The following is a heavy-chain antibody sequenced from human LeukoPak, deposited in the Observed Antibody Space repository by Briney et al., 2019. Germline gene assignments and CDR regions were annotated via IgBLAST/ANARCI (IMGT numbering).Heavy chain of an antibody. CDR2: IYTSGST. CDR1: GGSISSGSYY. Sequence: PSQTLSLTCTVSGGSISSGSYYWRWIRQPAGKGLEWIGRIYTSGSTNYNPSLKSRVTISVDTSKNQFSLKLSSVTAADTAVYYCARCLTIFGVVNYYYMDDWGKGTTVTVSS. J-gene: IGHJ6*03. CDR3: ARCLTIFGVVNYYYMDD. D-gene: IGHD3-3*01. V-gene: IGHV4-61*02.